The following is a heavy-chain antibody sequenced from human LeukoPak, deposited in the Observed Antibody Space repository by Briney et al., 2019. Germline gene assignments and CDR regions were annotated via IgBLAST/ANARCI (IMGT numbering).Heavy chain of an antibody. CDR2: INPNSGGA. V-gene: IGHV1-2*02. CDR3: AREQYYDFWSGFLDY. D-gene: IGHD3-3*01. Sequence: ASVKVSCKAPGYTFTGYYMHWVRQAPGQGLEWMGWINPNSGGANYAQKFQGRVTMTRDTSISTAYMELSRLRSDDTAVYYCAREQYYDFWSGFLDYWGQGTLVTVSS. CDR1: GYTFTGYY. J-gene: IGHJ4*02.